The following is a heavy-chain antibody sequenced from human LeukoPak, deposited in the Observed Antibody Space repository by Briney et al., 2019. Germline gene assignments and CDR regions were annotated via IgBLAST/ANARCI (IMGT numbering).Heavy chain of an antibody. V-gene: IGHV3-30-3*01. CDR3: AREERYCSSTSCQVDILTGYPGY. J-gene: IGHJ4*02. CDR1: GFTFSSYA. D-gene: IGHD2-2*01. CDR2: ISYDGSNK. Sequence: GGSLRFSCAASGFTFSSYAMHWVRQAPGKGLEWVAVISYDGSNKYYADSVKGRFTISRDNSKNTLYLQMNSLRAEDTAVYYCAREERYCSSTSCQVDILTGYPGYWGQGTLVTVSS.